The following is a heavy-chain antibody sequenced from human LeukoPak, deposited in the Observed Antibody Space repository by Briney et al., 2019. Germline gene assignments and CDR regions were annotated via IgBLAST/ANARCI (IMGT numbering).Heavy chain of an antibody. V-gene: IGHV3-30-3*01. J-gene: IGHJ3*02. CDR1: GFTFSSYA. CDR3: AIFPFIITYYDILTGRYDAFDI. D-gene: IGHD3-9*01. Sequence: PGGSLRLSCAASGFTFSSYAMHWVRQAPGKGLEWVAVISYDGSNEYYADSVKGRFTISRDNSKNTLYLQMNSLRAEDTAVYYCAIFPFIITYYDILTGRYDAFDIWGQGTMVTVSS. CDR2: ISYDGSNE.